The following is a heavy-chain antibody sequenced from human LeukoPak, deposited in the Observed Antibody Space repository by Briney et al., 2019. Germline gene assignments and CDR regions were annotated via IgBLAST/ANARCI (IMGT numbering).Heavy chain of an antibody. CDR1: GFTFRTYW. CDR3: ARAGNYYFEY. D-gene: IGHD3-10*01. V-gene: IGHV3-74*01. CDR2: INSDGSTT. J-gene: IGHJ4*02. Sequence: GGSLRLSCAASGFTFRTYWMHWVRQTPGQGLVWVSRINSDGSTTNYADSVKGRFTVSRDNAQNTLYLQMSSLRAEDSAVYYCARAGNYYFEYWGQGALVTVSS.